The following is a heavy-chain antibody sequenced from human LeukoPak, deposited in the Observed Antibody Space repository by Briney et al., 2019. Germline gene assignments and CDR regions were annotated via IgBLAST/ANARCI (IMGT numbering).Heavy chain of an antibody. V-gene: IGHV1-2*02. CDR3: ARGKTMGGNWFDP. D-gene: IGHD3-10*01. CDR2: INPNSGGT. J-gene: IGHJ5*02. CDR1: GYTFTGYY. Sequence: ASVKVSCKASGYTFTGYYMHWVRQAPGQGLEWMGWINPNSGGTNYAQKFQGRVTMTRDTSISTAYMELSRLRSDDTAVYYCARGKTMGGNWFDPWGQGTLVTVSS.